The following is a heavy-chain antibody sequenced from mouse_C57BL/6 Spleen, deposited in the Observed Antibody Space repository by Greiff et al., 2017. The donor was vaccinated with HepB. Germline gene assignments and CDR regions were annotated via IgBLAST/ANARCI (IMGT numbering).Heavy chain of an antibody. D-gene: IGHD1-1*01. CDR1: GYTFTDYD. CDR2: FDPETGGT. V-gene: IGHV1-15*01. CDR3: TRRDYGSSYGYFDV. Sequence: VHLVESGAELVRPGASVTLSCKSSGYTFTDYDMHWVKQTPVRGLEWIGAFDPETGGTAYNQKFKGKAILTADKSSSTAYMELRSLTSEDSAVYYCTRRDYGSSYGYFDVWGTGTTVTVSS. J-gene: IGHJ1*03.